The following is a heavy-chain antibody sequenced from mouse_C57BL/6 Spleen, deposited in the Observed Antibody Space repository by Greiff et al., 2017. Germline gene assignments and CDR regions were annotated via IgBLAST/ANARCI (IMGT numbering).Heavy chain of an antibody. J-gene: IGHJ4*01. CDR2: IWRGGST. D-gene: IGHD2-3*01. Sequence: QVQLQQSGPGLVQPSQRLSITCTVSGFSLTSYGVHWVRQSPGKGLEWLGVIWRGGSTDYNAAFMSRLSINKDNSKSQVFFKMNSLQAYDTAIYYCAKDYDGYSYAMDYWGQGTSVTVSS. CDR3: AKDYDGYSYAMDY. CDR1: GFSLTSYG. V-gene: IGHV2-5*01.